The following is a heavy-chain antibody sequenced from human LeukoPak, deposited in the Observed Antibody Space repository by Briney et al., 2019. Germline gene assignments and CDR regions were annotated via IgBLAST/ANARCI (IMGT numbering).Heavy chain of an antibody. V-gene: IGHV1-18*01. D-gene: IGHD3-16*01. Sequence: ASVKVSCKASGYPFTTYGITWVRQAPGQGLEWMGLISPYTGDTNYAQKFQGRLSMATDTSTSTAYMELRSLRSDDTATYFCARLWRDSAYWGPGTLVIVSS. CDR1: GYPFTTYG. CDR3: ARLWRDSAY. CDR2: ISPYTGDT. J-gene: IGHJ4*02.